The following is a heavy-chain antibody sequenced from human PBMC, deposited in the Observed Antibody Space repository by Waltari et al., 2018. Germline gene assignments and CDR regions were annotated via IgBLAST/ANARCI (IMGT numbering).Heavy chain of an antibody. V-gene: IGHV3-11*01. CDR1: GFSFSDYY. Sequence: QVQLVESGGGLVNPGGSLRLSCAASGFSFSDYYMTWIRQAPGKGLGWFAKIRNRDNIRYHADSVMGRFTISRDNAKNSLYLQMKSLRAEDTAVYFCARAREQNYGFWSGYSFYFDHWGQGALVTVSS. CDR3: ARAREQNYGFWSGYSFYFDH. J-gene: IGHJ4*02. D-gene: IGHD3-3*01. CDR2: IRNRDNIR.